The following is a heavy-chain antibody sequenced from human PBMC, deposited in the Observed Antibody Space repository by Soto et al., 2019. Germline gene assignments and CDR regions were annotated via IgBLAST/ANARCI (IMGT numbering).Heavy chain of an antibody. CDR3: ARDVYGDAWHLSRVEV. CDR2: LSGYNGDT. Sequence: QDQLVQSGAEVKKPGASVKISCKTSGYTFTSYGISWVRQAPGQGIVWMGWLSGYNGDTSYPQKFQGRVSMTTESSTATAYMELRRLRAVASAVYCCARDVYGDAWHLSRVEVWGPGTRVTVSS. J-gene: IGHJ6*02. CDR1: GYTFTSYG. V-gene: IGHV1-18*01. D-gene: IGHD4-17*01.